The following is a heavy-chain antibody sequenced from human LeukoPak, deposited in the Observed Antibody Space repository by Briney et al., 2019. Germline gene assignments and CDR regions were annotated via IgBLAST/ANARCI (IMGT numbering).Heavy chain of an antibody. Sequence: GGSLRLSCAASGFTFSSYWMHWVRQAPGKGLVWVSRINSDGSSTSYADSVKGRFTISRDNAKNTLYLQMNSLRAEDTAVYYCARDGRHYYGSGNYYSKDAFDIWGQGTMVTVSS. CDR3: ARDGRHYYGSGNYYSKDAFDI. CDR2: INSDGSST. D-gene: IGHD3-10*01. CDR1: GFTFSSYW. J-gene: IGHJ3*02. V-gene: IGHV3-74*01.